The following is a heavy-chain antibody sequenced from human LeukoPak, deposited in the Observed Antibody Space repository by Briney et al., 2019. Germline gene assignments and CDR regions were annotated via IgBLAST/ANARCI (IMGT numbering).Heavy chain of an antibody. V-gene: IGHV4-38-2*01. Sequence: SETLSLTCAVYGGSFSGYYWGWIRQPPGKGLEWIGSIYHSGSTYYNPSLKSRVTISVDTSKNQFSLKLSSVTAADTAVYYCARQLEEKATDNWFDPWGQGTLVTVSS. CDR2: IYHSGST. J-gene: IGHJ5*02. D-gene: IGHD5-24*01. CDR1: GGSFSGYY. CDR3: ARQLEEKATDNWFDP.